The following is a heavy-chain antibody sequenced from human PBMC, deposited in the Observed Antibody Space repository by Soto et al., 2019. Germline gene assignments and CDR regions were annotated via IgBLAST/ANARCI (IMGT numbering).Heavy chain of an antibody. J-gene: IGHJ5*02. Sequence: GESLKISCKGFGYSFTSYWIAWVRQMPGKGLEWMGIIYPGDSNTRYSPSFQGQVTISADKSISTAYLQWSSLKASDTAMYYCARHVSSKFDWFDPWGQGTLVTVSS. D-gene: IGHD6-13*01. CDR1: GYSFTSYW. CDR3: ARHVSSKFDWFDP. V-gene: IGHV5-51*01. CDR2: IYPGDSNT.